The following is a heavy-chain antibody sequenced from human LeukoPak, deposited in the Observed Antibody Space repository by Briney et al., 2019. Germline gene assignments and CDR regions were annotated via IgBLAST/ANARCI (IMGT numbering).Heavy chain of an antibody. CDR2: INHSGST. V-gene: IGHV4-34*01. CDR1: GGSFSGYY. J-gene: IGHJ4*02. D-gene: IGHD3-10*01. CDR3: ARGFGGGYGLTPTGY. Sequence: SETLSLTCAVYGGSFSGYYWSWIRQPPGKGLEWIGEINHSGSTNYNPSLKSRVTISVDTSKNQFSLKLSSVTAADTAVYYCARGFGGGYGLTPTGYWGQGTLVTVSS.